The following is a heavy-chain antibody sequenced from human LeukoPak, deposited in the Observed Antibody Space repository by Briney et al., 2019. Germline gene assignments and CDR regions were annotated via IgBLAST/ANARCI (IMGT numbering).Heavy chain of an antibody. CDR3: AREGGYYDSSGYLVLDAFDI. CDR1: GGSISSYY. J-gene: IGHJ3*02. Sequence: SETLSLTCTVSGGSISSYYWSWIRQPPGKGLEWIGYIYYSGSTNYNPSLKSRVTISVDTSKNQFSLKLSSVTAADTAVYYCAREGGYYDSSGYLVLDAFDIWGQGTMVTVSS. CDR2: IYYSGST. D-gene: IGHD3-22*01. V-gene: IGHV4-59*01.